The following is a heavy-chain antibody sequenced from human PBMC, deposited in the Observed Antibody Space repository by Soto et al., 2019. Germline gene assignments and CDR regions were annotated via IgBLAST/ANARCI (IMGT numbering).Heavy chain of an antibody. V-gene: IGHV3-48*02. J-gene: IGHJ6*02. D-gene: IGHD6-19*01. Sequence: GGPLRLSCAASGFTFISYSMNWGRQAPGKGLEWVSYISSSSSTIYYADSVEGRFTISRDNAKNSLYLQRNSLRDEDTAVYYCARDMASISYYYGMDVWGQGTTVTVSS. CDR3: ARDMASISYYYGMDV. CDR2: ISSSSSTI. CDR1: GFTFISYS.